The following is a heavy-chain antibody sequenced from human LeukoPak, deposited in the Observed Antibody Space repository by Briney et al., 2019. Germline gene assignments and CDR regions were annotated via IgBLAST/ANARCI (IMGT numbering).Heavy chain of an antibody. CDR3: ARVQGSWVSGDSGN. CDR2: ISSSSSYI. V-gene: IGHV3-21*01. J-gene: IGHJ4*02. CDR1: GFTFSRYS. D-gene: IGHD3-10*02. Sequence: GSLRLSCAASGFTFSRYSMNWVRQAPGKGLEWVSSISSSSSYIYYADSVKGRFTISRDNAKNSLYLQMNSLRAEDTAVYYCARVQGSWVSGDSGNWGQGTLVTVSS.